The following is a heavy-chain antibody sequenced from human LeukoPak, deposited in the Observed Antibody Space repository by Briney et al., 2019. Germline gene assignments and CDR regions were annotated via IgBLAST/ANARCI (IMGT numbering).Heavy chain of an antibody. CDR3: ARVGYQYSSGWPNDY. V-gene: IGHV1-2*02. CDR2: INPNSGGT. Sequence: PQASVKVSCKASGYTFTGDYMHWVRQAPGQGLEWMGWINPNSGGTNYAQKFRGRVTMTRDTSISTAYMELSRLRSDDTAVYYCARVGYQYSSGWPNDYWGQGTLVTVSS. D-gene: IGHD6-19*01. CDR1: GYTFTGDY. J-gene: IGHJ4*02.